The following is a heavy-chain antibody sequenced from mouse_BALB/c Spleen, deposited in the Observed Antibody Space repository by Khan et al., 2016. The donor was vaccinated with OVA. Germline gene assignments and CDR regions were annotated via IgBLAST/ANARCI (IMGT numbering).Heavy chain of an antibody. V-gene: IGHV1-84*02. CDR1: GYIFTDYY. CDR2: IYPGSGNT. CDR3: ARGNYYGSTSWFGY. D-gene: IGHD1-1*01. Sequence: QVQLQQSGPELVKPGASVKISCKASGYIFTDYYMNWVKQKPGPGLEWIGWIYPGSGNTKYNENFKGKATLTVDTSSSTAYMQLTSLTSEDTAVYFWARGNYYGSTSWFGYWGQGTLVTVST. J-gene: IGHJ3*01.